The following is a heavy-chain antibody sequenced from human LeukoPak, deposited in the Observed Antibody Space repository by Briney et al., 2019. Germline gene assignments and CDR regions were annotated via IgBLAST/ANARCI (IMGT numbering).Heavy chain of an antibody. CDR2: IKQDGSEK. V-gene: IGHV3-7*01. Sequence: GGSLRLSCAASGFAFSSYWMSWVRQAPGKGLEWVANIKQDGSEKYYVDSVKGRFTISRDNAKNSLYLQMNSLRAEDTAVYYCAAGDCSSTSCYAFDYWGQGTLVTVSS. CDR3: AAGDCSSTSCYAFDY. D-gene: IGHD2-2*01. J-gene: IGHJ4*02. CDR1: GFAFSSYW.